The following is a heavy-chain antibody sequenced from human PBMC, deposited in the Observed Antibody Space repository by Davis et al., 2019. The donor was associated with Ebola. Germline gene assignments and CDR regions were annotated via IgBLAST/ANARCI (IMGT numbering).Heavy chain of an antibody. CDR2: FIPIFGTA. V-gene: IGHV1-69*05. J-gene: IGHJ4*02. CDR3: ARRGYDFSFDY. D-gene: IGHD5-12*01. Sequence: SVKVSCKASRGTFSSYAITWVRQAPGQGLEWMGGFIPIFGTANYAQKLQGRFTMTTDTSTSTAYMELRSLRSDDTAVYYCARRGYDFSFDYWGQGTLVTVSS. CDR1: RGTFSSYA.